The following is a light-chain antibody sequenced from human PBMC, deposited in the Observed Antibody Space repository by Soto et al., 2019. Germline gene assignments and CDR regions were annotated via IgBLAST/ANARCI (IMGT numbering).Light chain of an antibody. CDR3: QQYNSYPIT. V-gene: IGKV1-16*02. CDR2: DAS. Sequence: DIPMTQSPSSLSASVGDRVTITCRASQDISKNLVWFQQKPGKAPKSLIKDASSLQNGVPSKFSGSGSGTDFTLTISSLQPEDFATYFCQQYNSYPITFGQGTRLEIK. CDR1: QDISKN. J-gene: IGKJ5*01.